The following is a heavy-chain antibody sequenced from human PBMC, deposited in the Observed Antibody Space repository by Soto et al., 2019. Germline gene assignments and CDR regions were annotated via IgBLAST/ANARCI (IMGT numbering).Heavy chain of an antibody. CDR2: IYHSGST. J-gene: IGHJ4*02. Sequence: SETLSLTCAVSGGSISSGGYSWSWVRQPPGKGLEWIGEIYHSGSTNYNPSLKSRVTISVDKSKNQFSLKLSSVTAADTAVYYCARGGGERGYRSWGQGTLVTVSS. CDR1: GGSISSGGYS. V-gene: IGHV4-4*02. D-gene: IGHD5-12*01. CDR3: ARGGGERGYRS.